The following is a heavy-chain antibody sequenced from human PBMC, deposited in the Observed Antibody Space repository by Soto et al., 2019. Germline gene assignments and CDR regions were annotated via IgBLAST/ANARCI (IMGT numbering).Heavy chain of an antibody. D-gene: IGHD6-19*01. CDR1: GFTFSSYS. V-gene: IGHV3-21*01. CDR2: ISSSSSYI. J-gene: IGHJ4*02. Sequence: EVQLVESGGGLVKPGGSLRLSCAASGFTFSSYSMNWVRQAPGKGLEWVSSISSSSSYIYYADSVKSRFTISRDNAKNSLYLQMNSRSAEDTAVYYCARVSGSSRMYYFDYWGQGTLVTVSS. CDR3: ARVSGSSRMYYFDY.